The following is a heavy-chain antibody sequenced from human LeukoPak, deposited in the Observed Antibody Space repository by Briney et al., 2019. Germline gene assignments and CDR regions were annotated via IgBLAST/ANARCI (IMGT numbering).Heavy chain of an antibody. J-gene: IGHJ4*02. CDR1: GFTFSSYA. CDR2: ISGRGGST. D-gene: IGHD3-22*01. V-gene: IGHV3-23*01. CDR3: AKADSSGYIFDY. Sequence: GGSLRLSCAASGFTFSSYAMRRFRRAPGRGRQWVSAISGRGGSTYYADSVKGRFTISRDNSKNTLYLQMNSLRAEDTAVYYCAKADSSGYIFDYWGQGTLVTVSS.